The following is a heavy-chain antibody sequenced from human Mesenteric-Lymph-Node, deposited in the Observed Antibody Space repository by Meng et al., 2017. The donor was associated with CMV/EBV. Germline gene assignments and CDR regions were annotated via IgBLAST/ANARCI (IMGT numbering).Heavy chain of an antibody. Sequence: ASVKVSCKASGYTFTSYAMHWVRQAPGQRLEWMGWSNAGNGNTKYSQEFQGRVTITRDTSASTAYMELSSLRSEDTAVYYCARVWRVCSSTSCSLGRALRYWGQGTLVTVSS. J-gene: IGHJ4*02. CDR3: ARVWRVCSSTSCSLGRALRY. CDR1: GYTFTSYA. CDR2: SNAGNGNT. D-gene: IGHD2-2*01. V-gene: IGHV1-3*02.